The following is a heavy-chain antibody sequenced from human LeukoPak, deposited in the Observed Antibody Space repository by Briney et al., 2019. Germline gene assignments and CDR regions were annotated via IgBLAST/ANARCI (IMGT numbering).Heavy chain of an antibody. CDR2: IYHSGST. CDR1: GGSISSGGYY. Sequence: NPSETLSLTCTVSGGSISSGGYYWSWLRQPPGKGLEWIGYIYHSGSTYYNPSLKSRVTMSVDTSKNQFSLKLSSVTAADTAVYYCARGHTVVPAAIEYYFDYWGQGTLVTVSA. D-gene: IGHD2-2*01. CDR3: ARGHTVVPAAIEYYFDY. V-gene: IGHV4-30-2*01. J-gene: IGHJ4*02.